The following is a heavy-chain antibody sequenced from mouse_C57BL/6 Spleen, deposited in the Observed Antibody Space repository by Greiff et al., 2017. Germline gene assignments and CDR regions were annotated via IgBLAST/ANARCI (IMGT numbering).Heavy chain of an antibody. D-gene: IGHD2-4*01. CDR1: GFTFSSYA. CDR2: ISDGGSYT. J-gene: IGHJ2*01. CDR3: ARDRGDYDEDYFDY. Sequence: EVHLVESGGSLVKPGGSLKLSCAASGFTFSSYAMSWVRQTPEKRLEWVATISDGGSYTYYPDNVKGRFTISRDNAKNNLYLQMSHLKSEDTAMYYCARDRGDYDEDYFDYWGQGTTLTVSS. V-gene: IGHV5-4*01.